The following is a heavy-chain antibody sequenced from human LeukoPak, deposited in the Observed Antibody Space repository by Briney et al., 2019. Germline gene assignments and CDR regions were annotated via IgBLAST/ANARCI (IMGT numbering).Heavy chain of an antibody. CDR3: ARHDGGFGPFDY. D-gene: IGHD4-23*01. CDR2: IYSGGNT. V-gene: IGHV3-53*01. J-gene: IGHJ4*02. Sequence: GGSLRLSCAVSGFTVSSNYMNWVRQAPGKGLEWVSIIYSGGNTYYADSVKGRFTISRDNSKNTLYIQTNSLRVEDTVVYYCARHDGGFGPFDYWGQGTPVTVSS. CDR1: GFTVSSNY.